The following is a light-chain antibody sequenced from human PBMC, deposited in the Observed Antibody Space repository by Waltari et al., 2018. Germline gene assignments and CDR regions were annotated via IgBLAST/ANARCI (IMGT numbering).Light chain of an antibody. J-gene: IGKJ1*01. Sequence: EIVLTQSPATLSLSPGERAPLSCRASQSIGRYLVLYQQKPGQAPRLLIYGASTRASGIPDRFSGSGYGTDFSLTISRLEPEDFAVYHCQKHDRLPATFGQGTKVEIK. CDR3: QKHDRLPAT. CDR1: QSIGRY. CDR2: GAS. V-gene: IGKV3-20*01.